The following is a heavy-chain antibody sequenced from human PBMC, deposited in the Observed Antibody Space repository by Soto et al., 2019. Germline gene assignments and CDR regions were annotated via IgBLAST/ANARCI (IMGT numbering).Heavy chain of an antibody. Sequence: PGGSLRLSCAASGFTFSNFWVHWVRQAPGKGLVWVSRASPDGSSTSYADSVKGRFTISRDNAKNMLYMEMNSLRAKDTAVYYCASHGSGDYFWFDPWGQGTLVTVSS. V-gene: IGHV3-74*01. CDR1: GFTFSNFW. CDR3: ASHGSGDYFWFDP. D-gene: IGHD4-17*01. J-gene: IGHJ5*02. CDR2: ASPDGSST.